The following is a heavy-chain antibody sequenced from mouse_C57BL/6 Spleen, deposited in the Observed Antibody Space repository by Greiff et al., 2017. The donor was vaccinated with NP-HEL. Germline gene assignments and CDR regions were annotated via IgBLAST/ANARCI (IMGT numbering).Heavy chain of an antibody. CDR2: IYPGDGDT. CDR1: GYAFSSYW. J-gene: IGHJ2*01. Sequence: QVQLKESGAELVKPGASVKISCKASGYAFSSYWMNWVKQRPGKGLEWIGQIYPGDGDTNYNGKFKGKATLTADKSSSTAYMQLSSLTSEDSAVYFCERSWGFYYGSSCVVFDYWGQGTTLTVSS. V-gene: IGHV1-80*01. CDR3: ERSWGFYYGSSCVVFDY. D-gene: IGHD1-1*01.